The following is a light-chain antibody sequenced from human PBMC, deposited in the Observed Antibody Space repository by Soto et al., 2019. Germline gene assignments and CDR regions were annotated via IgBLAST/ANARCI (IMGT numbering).Light chain of an antibody. Sequence: QSALTQPASVSGSPGQSISVSCTGSSGDVGSYKYVSWYQQHPGKAPKLIIYEVNKRPSGVSDRFSGSKSGTSASLAISGLRSEDEADYYCSAWDDSLSGVVFGGGTKLTVL. CDR1: SGDVGSYKY. J-gene: IGLJ2*01. V-gene: IGLV2-14*01. CDR3: SAWDDSLSGVV. CDR2: EVN.